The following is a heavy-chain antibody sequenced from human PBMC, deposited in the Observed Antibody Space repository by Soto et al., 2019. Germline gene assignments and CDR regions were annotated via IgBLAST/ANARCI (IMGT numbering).Heavy chain of an antibody. CDR3: AKIIDDRSGYLGPDAFDI. D-gene: IGHD3-22*01. CDR1: GFTFDDYA. V-gene: IGHV3-9*01. J-gene: IGHJ3*02. CDR2: ISWNSGSI. Sequence: EVQLVESGGGLVQPGRSLRLSCAASGFTFDDYAMHWVRQAPGKGLEWVSGISWNSGSIGYADSVKGRFTISRDNAKNSLYLQMNSLRAEDTALYYCAKIIDDRSGYLGPDAFDIWGQGTMVTVSS.